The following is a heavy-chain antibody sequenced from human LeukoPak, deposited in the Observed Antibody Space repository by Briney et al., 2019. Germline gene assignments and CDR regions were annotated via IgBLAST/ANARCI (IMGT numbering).Heavy chain of an antibody. D-gene: IGHD5-18*01. V-gene: IGHV3-23*01. CDR3: ATPAPGYSYGYWDYYGMDV. CDR2: ISGSGGST. CDR1: GFTFSSYA. J-gene: IGHJ6*02. Sequence: GGSLRLSCAASGFTFSSYAMSWVCQAPGKGLEGVSAISGSGGSTYYADSVKGRFTISRDNSKNTLYLQMNSLRAEDTAVYYCATPAPGYSYGYWDYYGMDVWGQGTTVTVSS.